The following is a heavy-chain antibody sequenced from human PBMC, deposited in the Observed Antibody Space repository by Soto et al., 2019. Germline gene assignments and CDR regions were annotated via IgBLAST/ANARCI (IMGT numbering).Heavy chain of an antibody. D-gene: IGHD4-17*01. V-gene: IGHV3-48*02. J-gene: IGHJ4*02. CDR2: ISSGSDNI. CDR3: ARLPKGSLVTT. CDR1: GFRFSDHS. Sequence: GGSLRLSCVASGFRFSDHSMTWVRQSPGKGLQWIAYISSGSDNIYYAESVRGRFTVSRDNAKNALFLQMNSLRDDDTATYYCARLPKGSLVTTWGQGTRVTVSS.